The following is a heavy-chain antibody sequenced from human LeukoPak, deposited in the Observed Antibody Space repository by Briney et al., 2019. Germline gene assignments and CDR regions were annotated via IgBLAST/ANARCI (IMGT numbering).Heavy chain of an antibody. CDR1: GASIMSGGYS. V-gene: IGHV4-30-2*01. Sequence: PSETLSLTCALSGASIMSGGYSWSWIRQPPGKGLEWIGYFYHSGRTYYNPSLKSRVTMSVDKSKNQVSLRLNSMTAADTAVYYCARTVTIFGVVIPHFDYWGQGTLVTVSS. CDR2: FYHSGRT. D-gene: IGHD3-3*01. CDR3: ARTVTIFGVVIPHFDY. J-gene: IGHJ4*02.